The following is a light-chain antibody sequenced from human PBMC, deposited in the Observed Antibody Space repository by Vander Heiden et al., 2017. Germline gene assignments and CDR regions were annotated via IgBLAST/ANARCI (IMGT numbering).Light chain of an antibody. V-gene: IGLV1-40*01. Sequence: QPVLAQPPSVSGAPGQRVTISCTGSSSNIGGGYDVHWYQQLPGSAPKLLIYGDSNRPSGVPDRFSGSKSGTSASLAITGLQAEDEADYYCQSYDSSLTGSGVFGTGTRVTVL. CDR1: SSNIGGGYD. J-gene: IGLJ1*01. CDR3: QSYDSSLTGSGV. CDR2: GDS.